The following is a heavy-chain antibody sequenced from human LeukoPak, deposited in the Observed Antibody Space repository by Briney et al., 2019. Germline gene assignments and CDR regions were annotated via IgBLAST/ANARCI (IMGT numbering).Heavy chain of an antibody. Sequence: PGGSLRLSCAASGFTFSDHYMDWVRQAPGKGLEWVVVIWYDGSNKYYAESVKGRFTISRDDSKNTLYLQMNSLRVEDTAVYYCATSLGEFTFANWGQGTLVTVSS. CDR3: ATSLGEFTFAN. V-gene: IGHV3-33*08. J-gene: IGHJ4*02. CDR1: GFTFSDHY. CDR2: IWYDGSNK. D-gene: IGHD2/OR15-2a*01.